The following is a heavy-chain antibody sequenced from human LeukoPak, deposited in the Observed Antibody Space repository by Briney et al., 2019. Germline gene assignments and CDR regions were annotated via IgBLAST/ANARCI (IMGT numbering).Heavy chain of an antibody. V-gene: IGHV3-30*02. CDR1: GSTFSSYG. CDR3: AKTSSPVYCSSTSCYFDY. D-gene: IGHD2-2*01. CDR2: IRYDGSNK. Sequence: GGSLRLSCAASGSTFSSYGMHWVRQAPGKGLEWVAFIRYDGSNKYYADSVRGRFTISRDNSKNTLYLQMNSLRAEDTAVYYCAKTSSPVYCSSTSCYFDYWGQGTLVTVSS. J-gene: IGHJ4*02.